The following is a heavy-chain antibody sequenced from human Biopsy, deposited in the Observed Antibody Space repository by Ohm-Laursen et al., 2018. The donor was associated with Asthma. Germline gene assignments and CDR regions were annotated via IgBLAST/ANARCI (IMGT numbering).Heavy chain of an antibody. Sequence: SLRPSCAASGFVFSQCGMHWVRQGPGKGLEWVALVSSDGHNKYYEDSVKGRLTISRDNSRKRLYLQINRLTVEDSAVYFCARQSGQDYGDSSGFDIWGQGTKVAVSS. V-gene: IGHV3-30*03. CDR3: ARQSGQDYGDSSGFDI. CDR2: VSSDGHNK. D-gene: IGHD3-22*01. CDR1: GFVFSQCG. J-gene: IGHJ3*02.